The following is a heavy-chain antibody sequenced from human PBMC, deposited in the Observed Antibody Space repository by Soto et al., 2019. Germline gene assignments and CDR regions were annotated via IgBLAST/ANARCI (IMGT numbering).Heavy chain of an antibody. CDR1: GYTFTGYA. V-gene: IGHV1-3*05. CDR3: ARAVAVPADFGY. D-gene: IGHD6-19*01. J-gene: IGHJ4*02. CDR2: INAGNGNT. Sequence: QVQLVQSGAEEKKPGASVKVSCKASGYTFTGYAMHWVRQAPGQRLEWMGWINAGNGNTKYSQKFQGRVTITRDTSAGAAYTELSSLSSEDTAVYYCARAVAVPADFGYWGQGTLVTVSS.